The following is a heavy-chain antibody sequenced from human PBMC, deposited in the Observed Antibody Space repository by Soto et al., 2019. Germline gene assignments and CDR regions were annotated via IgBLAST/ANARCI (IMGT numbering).Heavy chain of an antibody. CDR1: GYSFTDYH. CDR2: INPKSGGT. J-gene: IGHJ6*02. D-gene: IGHD2-8*01. CDR3: ARGDSTDCSNGVCSFFYNHDMDV. V-gene: IGHV1-2*04. Sequence: ASVKVSCKASGYSFTDYHIRWVRQAPGQGLEWLGRINPKSGGTSTAQKFQGWVTMTTDTSISTASMELTRLTSDDTAIYYCARGDSTDCSNGVCSFFYNHDMDVWGQGTTVTVSS.